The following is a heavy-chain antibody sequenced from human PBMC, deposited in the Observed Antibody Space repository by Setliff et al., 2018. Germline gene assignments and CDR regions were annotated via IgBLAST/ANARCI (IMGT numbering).Heavy chain of an antibody. D-gene: IGHD2-15*01. CDR1: GDSIFDNY. V-gene: IGHV4-59*08. Sequence: SETLSLTCSVSGDSIFDNYWSWIRQSPGRGLEWIAYISYTGSTNYNPSLKSRVTISLDTSKNHFSLNLRSVTAADTAVYYCARARYCSGGRCYWTWLDSWAQGTLVTVS. CDR2: ISYTGST. J-gene: IGHJ5*01. CDR3: ARARYCSGGRCYWTWLDS.